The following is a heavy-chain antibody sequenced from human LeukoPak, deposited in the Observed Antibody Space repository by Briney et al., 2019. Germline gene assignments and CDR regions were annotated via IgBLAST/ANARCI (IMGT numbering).Heavy chain of an antibody. V-gene: IGHV3-9*01. J-gene: IGHJ4*02. CDR3: ARWVRYGSWGDY. Sequence: GGSLRLSCAASGFTFDDYAMHWVRQAPGKGLEWVSGISWNSGSIGYADSVKGRFTISRDNAKNSLYLQMNSMRADDTAVYYCARWVRYGSWGDYWGQGTLVTVSS. CDR2: ISWNSGSI. CDR1: GFTFDDYA. D-gene: IGHD6-13*01.